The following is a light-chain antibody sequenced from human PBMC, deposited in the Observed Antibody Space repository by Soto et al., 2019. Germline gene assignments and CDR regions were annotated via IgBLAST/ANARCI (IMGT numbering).Light chain of an antibody. Sequence: QSVLTQPPSVSGAPGQRVTISCTGNSSNIGAGHDVSWYQQVPGTAPKLLIYGNIYRPSGVPDRFSGSKSGTSASLAITGLQDEDEADYYCQSYDSSLSVIFVGGTKLTVL. J-gene: IGLJ2*01. CDR3: QSYDSSLSVI. CDR1: SSNIGAGHD. V-gene: IGLV1-40*01. CDR2: GNI.